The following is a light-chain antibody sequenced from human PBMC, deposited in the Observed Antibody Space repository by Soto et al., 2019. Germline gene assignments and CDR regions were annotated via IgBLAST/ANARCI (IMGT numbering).Light chain of an antibody. CDR3: QSYDSSTGV. Sequence: NFMLTQPHCVSESPGKTVTISCTRSSGSIASNYVQWYQQRPGSAPTTVIYEDNQRPSGVPDRFSGSIDSSSNSASLTISGLKTEDEADYYCQSYDSSTGVFGGGTKLTVL. CDR1: SGSIASNY. CDR2: EDN. V-gene: IGLV6-57*04. J-gene: IGLJ3*02.